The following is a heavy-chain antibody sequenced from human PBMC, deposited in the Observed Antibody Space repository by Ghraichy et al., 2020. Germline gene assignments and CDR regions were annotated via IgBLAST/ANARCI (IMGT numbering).Heavy chain of an antibody. CDR3: ARGTFYYDSSGYYPGY. CDR1: GFTFSSYS. D-gene: IGHD3-22*01. V-gene: IGHV3-21*01. Sequence: SLRLSCAASGFTFSSYSMDWVRQAPGKGLEWVSSISSGSSSIYYADSVKGRFTISRDDAKNSLYLQMNSLRAEDTAVYYCARGTFYYDSSGYYPGYWGQGTLVTVSS. J-gene: IGHJ4*02. CDR2: ISSGSSSI.